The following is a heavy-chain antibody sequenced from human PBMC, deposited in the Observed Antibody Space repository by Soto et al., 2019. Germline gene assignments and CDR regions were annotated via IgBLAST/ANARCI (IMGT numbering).Heavy chain of an antibody. Sequence: PSETLSLTCGVSGGTVASSHWWSWVRQSPGGGLEWIGNVYHTGDTNFNPSLQSRVTISVDKSNNQFSLRLNSLTAADTAVYFCAREIVTAGGNNYFDSWGPGTLVTVSS. V-gene: IGHV4-4*02. D-gene: IGHD2-21*02. CDR2: VYHTGDT. CDR3: AREIVTAGGNNYFDS. J-gene: IGHJ5*01. CDR1: GGTVASSHW.